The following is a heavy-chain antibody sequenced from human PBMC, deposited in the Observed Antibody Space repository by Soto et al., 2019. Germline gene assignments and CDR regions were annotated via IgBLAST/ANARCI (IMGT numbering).Heavy chain of an antibody. J-gene: IGHJ6*02. V-gene: IGHV1-18*01. Sequence: ASVKVSCTASGYTFTRYGIGWARQAPGQGLEWMGWINTYNGNTNYAQNVQGRVTLTTDTSTSTAYMELRSLRSNDTAIYYCAMVDVYVTPSPQDVWGQGTTVTVS. CDR3: AMVDVYVTPSPQDV. CDR2: INTYNGNT. CDR1: GYTFTRYG. D-gene: IGHD3-16*01.